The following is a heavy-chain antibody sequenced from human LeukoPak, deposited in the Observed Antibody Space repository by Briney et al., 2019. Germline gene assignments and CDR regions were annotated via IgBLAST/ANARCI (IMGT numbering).Heavy chain of an antibody. D-gene: IGHD3-10*01. V-gene: IGHV1-18*04. CDR3: ARGQGPYYYGSGSSTFDY. CDR2: ISAYNGNT. CDR1: GYTFTGYG. Sequence: ASVKVSCKASGYTFTGYGISWVRQAPGQGLEWMGWISAYNGNTNYAQKLQGRVTMTTDTSTSTAYMELRSLRSDDTAVYYCARGQGPYYYGSGSSTFDYWGQGTLVTVSS. J-gene: IGHJ4*02.